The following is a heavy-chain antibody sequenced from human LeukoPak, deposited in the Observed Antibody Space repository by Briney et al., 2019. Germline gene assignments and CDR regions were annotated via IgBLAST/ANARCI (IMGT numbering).Heavy chain of an antibody. D-gene: IGHD6-19*01. CDR2: IYHSGST. CDR1: GYSISSGYY. J-gene: IGHJ5*02. Sequence: SETLSLTCTVSGYSISSGYYWGWIRQPPGKGLEWIGSIYHSGSTYYNPSLKSRVTISVDTSKNQFSLKLSSVTAADTAVYYCARGIAVAGPSSGFDPWGQGTLVTVSS. V-gene: IGHV4-38-2*02. CDR3: ARGIAVAGPSSGFDP.